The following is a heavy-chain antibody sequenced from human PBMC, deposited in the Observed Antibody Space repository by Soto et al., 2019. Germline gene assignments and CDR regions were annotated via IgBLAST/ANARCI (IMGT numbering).Heavy chain of an antibody. CDR2: INHSGST. CDR1: GGSFSGYY. D-gene: IGHD6-13*01. V-gene: IGHV4-34*01. Sequence: SETLSLTCAVYGGSFSGYYWSWIRQPPGKGLEWIGEINHSGSTNYNPSLKSRVTISVDTSKNQFSLKLSSVTAADTAVYYCGTQIAAARTESRRDYYYMDVWGKGTTVTVSS. J-gene: IGHJ6*03. CDR3: GTQIAAARTESRRDYYYMDV.